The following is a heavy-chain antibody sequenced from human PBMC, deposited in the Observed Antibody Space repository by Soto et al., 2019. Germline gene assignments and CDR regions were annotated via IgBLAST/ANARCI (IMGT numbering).Heavy chain of an antibody. CDR3: AKPLQVY. CDR1: GFTFSSYA. Sequence: VQLLESGGGLVQPGGSLRLSCAASGFTFSSYAMTWVRQAPGKGLEYVSTLSGSGVNAYYADSVKGRFTISRDNSKNTLYLQMNSLRVEDTAIYYCAKPLQVYWGQGTQVTVSS. CDR2: LSGSGVNA. J-gene: IGHJ4*02. V-gene: IGHV3-23*01.